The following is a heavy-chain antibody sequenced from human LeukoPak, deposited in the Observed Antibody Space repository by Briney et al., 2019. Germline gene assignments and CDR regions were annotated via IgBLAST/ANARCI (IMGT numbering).Heavy chain of an antibody. Sequence: GGSLRLSCAASGFTFSSYGMHWVRQAPGKGLEWVAVISYDGSNKYYADSVKGRFTISRDNSKNTLYLQMNSLRAEDTAVYYCAKDSPWRWLQFWDGEGYFQHWGQGTLVTVSS. D-gene: IGHD5-24*01. CDR1: GFTFSSYG. V-gene: IGHV3-30*18. CDR3: AKDSPWRWLQFWDGEGYFQH. J-gene: IGHJ1*01. CDR2: ISYDGSNK.